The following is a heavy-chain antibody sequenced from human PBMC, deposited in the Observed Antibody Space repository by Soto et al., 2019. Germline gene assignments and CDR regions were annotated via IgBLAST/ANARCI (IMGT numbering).Heavy chain of an antibody. Sequence: GGSLRLSCAASGFTFSSYSMNWVRQAPGKGLEWVSSISSSSSYIYYADSVKGRFTISRDNAKNSLYLQMNSLRAEDMAVYYCARDQKWELLPYSLDIWGQGTMVTVSS. J-gene: IGHJ3*02. CDR3: ARDQKWELLPYSLDI. CDR2: ISSSSSYI. CDR1: GFTFSSYS. D-gene: IGHD1-26*01. V-gene: IGHV3-21*01.